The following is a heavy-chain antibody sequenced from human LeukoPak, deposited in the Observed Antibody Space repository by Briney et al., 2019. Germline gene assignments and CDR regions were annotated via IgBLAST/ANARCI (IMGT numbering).Heavy chain of an antibody. J-gene: IGHJ4*02. CDR3: ARECGSYGV. Sequence: SQTLSLTCTVSGASISIGGCYWSWIRQPPGKGLEWIGYIFHGVTSSYNPSLQSRVTISGDTSNNQFSLNLTSVTAADTAVYYCARECGSYGVWGQGTLVIVSS. V-gene: IGHV4-30-2*01. CDR1: GASISIGGCY. D-gene: IGHD5-18*01. CDR2: IFHGVTS.